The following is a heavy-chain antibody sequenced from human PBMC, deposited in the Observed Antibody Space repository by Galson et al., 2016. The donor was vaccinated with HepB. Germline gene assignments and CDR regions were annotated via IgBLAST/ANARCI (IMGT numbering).Heavy chain of an antibody. CDR1: GFTFSSYG. CDR3: ARDGPYSSSVYNWFDP. V-gene: IGHV3-33*05. CDR2: ISYDGRNE. D-gene: IGHD6-13*01. J-gene: IGHJ5*02. Sequence: SLRLSCAASGFTFSSYGIQWVRQAPGKGLEWVAVISYDGRNEYYSDSVKSRFTISRDNAKNSLYLQMNSLRAEDTAVYYCARDGPYSSSVYNWFDPWGQGTLVTVSS.